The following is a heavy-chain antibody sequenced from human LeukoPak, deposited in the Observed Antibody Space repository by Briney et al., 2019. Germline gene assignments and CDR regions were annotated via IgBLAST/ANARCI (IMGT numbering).Heavy chain of an antibody. Sequence: ASVKVSCKASGYTFTSYYIHWVRQAPGQELEWMGIINPGVGSTNYAQKFQGRVTITRNTSISTAYMELSSLRSEDTPVYYCARGLKNLRFFPWGQGTLVIVSS. J-gene: IGHJ5*02. V-gene: IGHV1-46*01. D-gene: IGHD3-3*01. CDR2: INPGVGST. CDR1: GYTFTSYY. CDR3: ARGLKNLRFFP.